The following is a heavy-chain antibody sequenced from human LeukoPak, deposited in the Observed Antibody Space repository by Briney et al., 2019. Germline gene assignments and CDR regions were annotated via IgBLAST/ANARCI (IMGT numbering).Heavy chain of an antibody. CDR3: ARAYYESSAYRHAVYFDY. V-gene: IGHV1-46*01. CDR1: GYTFTGYY. Sequence: ASVKVSCKASGYTFTGYYMHWVRQAPGQGLEWMGIINPSDDSTRYAQKFQGRVTMTKDTSTNTVYMHLSSLSSDDTAVYCCARAYYESSAYRHAVYFDYWGQGTLVTVSS. CDR2: INPSDDST. J-gene: IGHJ4*02. D-gene: IGHD3-22*01.